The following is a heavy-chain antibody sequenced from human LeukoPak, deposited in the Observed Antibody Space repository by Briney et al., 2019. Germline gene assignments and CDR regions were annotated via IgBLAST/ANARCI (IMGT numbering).Heavy chain of an antibody. J-gene: IGHJ5*02. Sequence: GGSLRLSCAASEFTFSSYSMSWVRQAPGKGMERVSYISSTASSIYYADSVKGRFTISRDNPKNSLCLQMNSLRTEDTAVYYCARDVTDRGGDWFDPWGQGTLVTVSS. CDR2: ISSTASSI. CDR1: EFTFSSYS. CDR3: ARDVTDRGGDWFDP. D-gene: IGHD2-21*01. V-gene: IGHV3-48*04.